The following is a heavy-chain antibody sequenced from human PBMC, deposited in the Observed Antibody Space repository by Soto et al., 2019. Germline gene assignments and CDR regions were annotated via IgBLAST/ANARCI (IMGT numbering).Heavy chain of an antibody. CDR3: ARGLSCGSTSCYTRLDY. Sequence: SETLSLTCAVYGGSFSGYYWSWIRQPPGKGLEWIGEINHSGSTNYNPSLKSRVTISVDTSKNQFSLKLSSVTAADTAVYYCARGLSCGSTSCYTRLDYWGQGTLVTVSS. CDR2: INHSGST. CDR1: GGSFSGYY. V-gene: IGHV4-34*01. J-gene: IGHJ4*02. D-gene: IGHD2-2*02.